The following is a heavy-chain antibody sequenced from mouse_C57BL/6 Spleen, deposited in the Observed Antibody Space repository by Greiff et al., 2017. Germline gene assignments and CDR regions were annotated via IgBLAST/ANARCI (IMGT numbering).Heavy chain of an antibody. CDR2: ISSGGSYT. D-gene: IGHD1-2*01. CDR3: ARHAAKGFDY. CDR1: GFTFSSYG. J-gene: IGHJ2*01. V-gene: IGHV5-6*01. Sequence: EVPGVESGGDLVKPGGSLKLSCAASGFTFSSYGMSWVRQTPDKRLEWVATISSGGSYTYYPDSVKGRFTISRDNAKNTLYLQMSSRKSEDTAMYYCARHAAKGFDYWGQGTTLTVSS.